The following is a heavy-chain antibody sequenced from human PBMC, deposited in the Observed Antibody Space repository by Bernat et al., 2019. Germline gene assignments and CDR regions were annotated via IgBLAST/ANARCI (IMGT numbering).Heavy chain of an antibody. Sequence: EVQLVESGGGLVKPGGSLRLSCAASGFTFSSYSMNWVRQAPGKGLEWVSSISSSSSYIYYADSVKGRFTISRDNAKNSLYLQMNSLRAEDTAVYYCARGHVGLGIGWSADYWGQGTLVTVSS. V-gene: IGHV3-21*01. J-gene: IGHJ4*02. CDR1: GFTFSSYS. CDR3: ARGHVGLGIGWSADY. D-gene: IGHD7-27*01. CDR2: ISSSSSYI.